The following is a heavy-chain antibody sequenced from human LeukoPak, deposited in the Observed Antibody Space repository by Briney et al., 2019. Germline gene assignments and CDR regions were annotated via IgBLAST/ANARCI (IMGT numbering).Heavy chain of an antibody. CDR3: ARGGLVGATIDY. CDR1: GDNVSSNSAA. J-gene: IGHJ4*02. CDR2: TYYRSKWYS. V-gene: IGHV6-1*01. Sequence: PSQTLSLTCAISGDNVSSNSAAWNWVRQSPSRGLEWLGRTYYRSKWYSDYAVSAKSRITINPDTSKNQFSLQLNSVTPEDTAVYYCARGGLVGATIDYWGQGALVTVSS. D-gene: IGHD1-26*01.